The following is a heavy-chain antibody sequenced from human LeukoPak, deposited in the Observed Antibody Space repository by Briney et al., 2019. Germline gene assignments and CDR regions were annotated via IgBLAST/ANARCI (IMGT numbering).Heavy chain of an antibody. CDR2: VSSSSIYI. Sequence: GGSLRLSCAASGFTFNNYIMNRVRQAPGKGLEAVSSVSSSSIYIYYADSVKGRFTISRDNAKNSLYLQMNSLRAEDTAVYYCAREGYGLYGMDVWGQGTTVTVSS. CDR3: AREGYGLYGMDV. J-gene: IGHJ6*02. D-gene: IGHD2-15*01. V-gene: IGHV3-21*01. CDR1: GFTFNNYI.